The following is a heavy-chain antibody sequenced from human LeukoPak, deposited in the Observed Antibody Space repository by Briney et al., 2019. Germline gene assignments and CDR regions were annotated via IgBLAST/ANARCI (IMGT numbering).Heavy chain of an antibody. CDR1: GGSISSYY. V-gene: IGHV4-59*01. CDR2: IYYSGST. CDR3: ARAPLWFGELSFDY. J-gene: IGHJ4*02. Sequence: PSETLSLTCTVSGGSISSYYWSWIRQPPGKGPEWIGYIYYSGSTNYNPSLKSRVTISVDTSKNQFSLKLSSVTAADTAVYYCARAPLWFGELSFDYWGQGTLVTVSS. D-gene: IGHD3-10*01.